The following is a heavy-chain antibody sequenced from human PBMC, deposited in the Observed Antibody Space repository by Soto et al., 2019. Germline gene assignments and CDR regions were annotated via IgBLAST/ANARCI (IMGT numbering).Heavy chain of an antibody. D-gene: IGHD2-21*02. Sequence: QVQLVESGGGVVQPGRSLRLSCAASGFTFSSYGMHWVRQAPGKGLEWVAVIWYDGSNKYYADSVKGRFTISRDNSKNTLYLQMNSLRAEDTAVYYCARDKGTDTGAIDNWGQGILVTVSS. V-gene: IGHV3-33*01. CDR1: GFTFSSYG. CDR2: IWYDGSNK. J-gene: IGHJ4*02. CDR3: ARDKGTDTGAIDN.